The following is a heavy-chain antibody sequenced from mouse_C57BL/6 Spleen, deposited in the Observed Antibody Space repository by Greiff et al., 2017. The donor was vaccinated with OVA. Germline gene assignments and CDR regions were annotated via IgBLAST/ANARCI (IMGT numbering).Heavy chain of an antibody. J-gene: IGHJ1*03. CDR3: ARSGGNYWYFDV. CDR2: IYPGDGDT. Sequence: VKLMESGPELVKPRASVKISCKASGYAFSSSWMNWVKQRPGKGLEWIGRIYPGDGDTNYNGKFKGKATLTADKSSSTAYMQLSSLTSEDSAVYFCARSGGNYWYFDVWGTGTTVTVSS. V-gene: IGHV1-82*01. CDR1: GYAFSSSW. D-gene: IGHD3-1*01.